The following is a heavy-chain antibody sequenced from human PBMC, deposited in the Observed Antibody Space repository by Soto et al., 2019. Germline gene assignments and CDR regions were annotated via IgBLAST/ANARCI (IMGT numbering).Heavy chain of an antibody. V-gene: IGHV4-30-4*01. CDR1: GGSISSGDYY. CDR2: IYYSGST. J-gene: IGHJ5*02. D-gene: IGHD5-12*01. Sequence: QVQLQESGPGLVKPSQTLSLTCTVSGGSISSGDYYWSWIRQPPGKGLEWIGYIYYSGSTYYNPSLKSRVTISVDTSKNQFSLKLSSVTAADTAVYYCATRPTITERYVWFDPWGQGTLVTVSS. CDR3: ATRPTITERYVWFDP.